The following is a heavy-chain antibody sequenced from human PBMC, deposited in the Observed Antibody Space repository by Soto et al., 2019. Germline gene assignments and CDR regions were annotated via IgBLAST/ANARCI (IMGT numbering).Heavy chain of an antibody. CDR3: ASREELWFGESPPAYNNNGAFDI. CDR1: GYTFTSYY. D-gene: IGHD3-10*01. J-gene: IGHJ3*02. V-gene: IGHV1-46*03. Sequence: ASVKVSCKASGYTFTSYYMHWVRQAPGQGLEWMGIINPSGGSTSYAQKFQGRVTMTRDTSTSTVYMELSSLRSEDTAVYYCASREELWFGESPPAYNNNGAFDIWGQGTMVTVSS. CDR2: INPSGGST.